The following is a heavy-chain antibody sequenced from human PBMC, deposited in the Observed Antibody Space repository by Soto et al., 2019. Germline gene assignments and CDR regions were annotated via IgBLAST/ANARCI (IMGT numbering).Heavy chain of an antibody. CDR1: GGSISSSNW. V-gene: IGHV4-4*02. D-gene: IGHD3-3*01. Sequence: PSETLSLTCAVSGGSISSSNWWSWVRQPPGKGLEWIGEIYHSGSTNYNPSLKSRVTISVDKSKNQFSLKLSSVTAADTAVYYCAREASEGFLEPREGRPLDYWGQRTPVTVSS. CDR2: IYHSGST. J-gene: IGHJ4*02. CDR3: AREASEGFLEPREGRPLDY.